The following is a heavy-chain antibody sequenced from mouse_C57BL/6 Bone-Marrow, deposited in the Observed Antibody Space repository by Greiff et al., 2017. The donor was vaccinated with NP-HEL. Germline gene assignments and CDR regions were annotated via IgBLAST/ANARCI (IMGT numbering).Heavy chain of an antibody. CDR2: IYPRSGNT. D-gene: IGHD1-1*01. Sequence: QVQLKESGAELARPGASVKLSCKASGYTFTSYGISWVKQRTGQGLEWIGEIYPRSGNTYYNEKFKGKATLTADKSSSTAYMELRSLTSEDSAVYFCARGGFTTVVPYWYFDVWGTGTTVTVSS. CDR3: ARGGFTTVVPYWYFDV. V-gene: IGHV1-81*01. J-gene: IGHJ1*03. CDR1: GYTFTSYG.